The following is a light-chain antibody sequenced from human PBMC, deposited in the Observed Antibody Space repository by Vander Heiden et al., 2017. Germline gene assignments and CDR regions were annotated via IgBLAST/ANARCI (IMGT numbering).Light chain of an antibody. V-gene: IGLV2-23*02. J-gene: IGLJ1*01. Sequence: QSALTQPASVSGSPGQSLTISCTGTSSDVGTYNLVSWYQQHPGKAPRLMIYEVTKRPSGVSHRFSGSKSGNTASLTISGLQADDEADYFCYSYAGSSTLYVFGPGTKVTVL. CDR2: EVT. CDR3: YSYAGSSTLYV. CDR1: SSDVGTYNL.